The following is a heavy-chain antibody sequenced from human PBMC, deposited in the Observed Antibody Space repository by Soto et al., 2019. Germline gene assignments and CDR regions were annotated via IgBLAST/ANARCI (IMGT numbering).Heavy chain of an antibody. CDR1: GYPFARDA. D-gene: IGHD4-17*01. V-gene: IGHV3-23*01. CDR2: VSGSGADK. Sequence: PGGSLRLSCEGSGYPFARDAMCWVRQVPGKGLQWVASVSGSGADKHYSDSVRGRFTISRDNSKNTLFLQLNSLRAEDTAVYYCAKAAPTVTTFWDLWGQGTLVTVSS. J-gene: IGHJ5*02. CDR3: AKAAPTVTTFWDL.